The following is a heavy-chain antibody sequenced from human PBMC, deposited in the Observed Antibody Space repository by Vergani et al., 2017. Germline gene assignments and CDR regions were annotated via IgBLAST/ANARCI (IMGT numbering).Heavy chain of an antibody. CDR2: VSFRGDT. CDR3: ASDTHSGQRADR. Sequence: QVQLQESGPGLVKPSETLSLTCTVSGYSISSGYYWSWIRQPPGKGLEWMGYVSFRGDTLYDPSVKGRMTISLNTSSNQFSLYLTSVTAADTAVYYCASDTHSGQRADRWGQGILVTVTS. J-gene: IGHJ5*02. V-gene: IGHV4-61*01. D-gene: IGHD6-19*01. CDR1: GYSISSGYY.